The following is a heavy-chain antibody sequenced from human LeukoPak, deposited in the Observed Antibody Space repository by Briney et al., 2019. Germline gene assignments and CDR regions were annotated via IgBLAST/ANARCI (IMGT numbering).Heavy chain of an antibody. V-gene: IGHV4-59*01. Sequence: PSETLSLTCTVSGGSIRSYYWSWIRQPPGKGLEWIGYIYISGSTNYNPSLKSRVTISVDTSRNHFSLKLSSVTAADTAVYYCARAYGGDLFFDYWGQGTLVTVSS. J-gene: IGHJ4*02. CDR3: ARAYGGDLFFDY. CDR1: GGSIRSYY. CDR2: IYISGST. D-gene: IGHD2-21*02.